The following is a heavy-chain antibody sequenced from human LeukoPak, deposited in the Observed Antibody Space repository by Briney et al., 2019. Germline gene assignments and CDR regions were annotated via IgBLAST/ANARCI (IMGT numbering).Heavy chain of an antibody. CDR1: GFSFSSYS. CDR3: AKDLEQSYSGWSTSYDA. J-gene: IGHJ5*02. CDR2: IINGGGTT. D-gene: IGHD6-19*01. V-gene: IGHV3-23*01. Sequence: PAGALRLSCAVSGFSFSSYSFCGVRQAPGGRLQAGSAIINGGGTTVYAASVKRRVTISGGNSKSLFYLQMNSLRAEDTAIYYCAKDLEQSYSGWSTSYDAWGQGALVTVSS.